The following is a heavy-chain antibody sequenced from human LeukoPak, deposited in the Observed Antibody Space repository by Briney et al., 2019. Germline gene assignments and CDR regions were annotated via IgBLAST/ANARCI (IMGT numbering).Heavy chain of an antibody. CDR1: GGSISSSRYY. V-gene: IGHV4-39*01. CDR3: ARHPYYYGSGSYYIHFFDY. CDR2: IYYSGST. D-gene: IGHD3-10*01. J-gene: IGHJ4*02. Sequence: SETLSLTCTVSGGSISSSRYYWGWTRQPPGKGLEWIGSIYYSGSTYYNPSLKSRVTISVDTSKNQFSLKLSSVTAADTAVYYCARHPYYYGSGSYYIHFFDYWGQGTLVTVSS.